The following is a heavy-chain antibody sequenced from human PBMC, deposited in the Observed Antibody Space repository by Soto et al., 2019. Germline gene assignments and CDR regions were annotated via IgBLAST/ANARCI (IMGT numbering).Heavy chain of an antibody. CDR3: AEDRVESGLGEIDY. D-gene: IGHD3-16*01. CDR1: GFTFSDYY. V-gene: IGHV3-30*18. Sequence: GGSLRLSCAASGFTFSDYYMSWIRQAPGKGLEWVAIISYDGSNKYYADSVKGRFTISRDNSKNTLYLQMNSLRVEDTAVYYCAEDRVESGLGEIDYWGQGTLVTVSS. J-gene: IGHJ4*02. CDR2: ISYDGSNK.